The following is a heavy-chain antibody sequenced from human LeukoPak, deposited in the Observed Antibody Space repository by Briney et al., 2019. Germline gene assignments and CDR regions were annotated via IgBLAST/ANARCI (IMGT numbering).Heavy chain of an antibody. CDR3: ARTGGDCSSGLCYYAMDG. CDR1: GGSISGFH. CDR2: IHYTGST. D-gene: IGHD2-21*02. V-gene: IGHV4-59*01. Sequence: PSETLSLTCLVSGGSISGFHWSWVRQPPGKGLEWIGYIHYTGSTDYNPSLRSRVSLSIDISKNQFSLRLSSVTAADTAVYYCARTGGDCSSGLCYYAMDGWGQGTTVTVS. J-gene: IGHJ6*02.